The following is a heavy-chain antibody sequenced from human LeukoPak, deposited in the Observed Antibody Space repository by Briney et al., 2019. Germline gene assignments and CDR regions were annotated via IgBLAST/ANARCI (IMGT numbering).Heavy chain of an antibody. CDR3: ARDLFYDFWSGYYTDNWFDP. CDR1: GGSISSGSYY. D-gene: IGHD3-3*01. J-gene: IGHJ5*02. Sequence: SETLSLTCTVSGGSISSGSYYWSWIRQPAGKGLEWIGRIYTSGSTNYNPSLKSRVTISVGTSKNQFSLKLSSVTAADTAVYYCARDLFYDFWSGYYTDNWFDPWGQGTLVTVSS. V-gene: IGHV4-61*02. CDR2: IYTSGST.